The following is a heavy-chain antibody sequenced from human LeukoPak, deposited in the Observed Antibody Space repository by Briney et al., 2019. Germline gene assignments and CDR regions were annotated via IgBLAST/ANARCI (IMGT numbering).Heavy chain of an antibody. CDR2: ISAYNGDT. CDR3: ATLGDVLRLFPLXXLDGMDV. Sequence: GASVKVSCKASGYTFTNYGITWVRQAPGQGLEWMGWISAYNGDTNYAQRFQGRITMTTDTSTTTAYMELRSLRSDDTAVYYCATLGDVLRLFPLXXLDGMDV. CDR1: GYTFTNYG. D-gene: IGHD3-3*01. J-gene: IGHJ6*01. V-gene: IGHV1-18*01.